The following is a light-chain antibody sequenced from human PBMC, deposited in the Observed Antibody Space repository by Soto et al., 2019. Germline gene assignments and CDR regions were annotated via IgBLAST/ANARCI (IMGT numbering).Light chain of an antibody. CDR2: EVS. J-gene: IGLJ2*01. CDR3: SSYTSSSTLV. CDR1: SSDVGGYNY. V-gene: IGLV2-14*01. Sequence: QSVLTQPASVSGSPGQSITISCTGSSSDVGGYNYVSWYQQHPGKAPKLMIYEVSNRPSGISNRFSGSKSGNTASLTLSGLQAEDEADYYCSSYTSSSTLVFGGGTKVTVL.